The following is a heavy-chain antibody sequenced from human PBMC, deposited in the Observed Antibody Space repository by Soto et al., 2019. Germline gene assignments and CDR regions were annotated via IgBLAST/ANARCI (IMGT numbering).Heavy chain of an antibody. Sequence: GGSLRLSCAASGFTFSSYGMHWVRQAPGKGLEWVAVIWYDGSNKYYADSVKGRFTISRDNSKNTLYLQMNSLRAEDTAVYYCARDLIRDPTAALAYWGQGTLVTVSS. CDR2: IWYDGSNK. J-gene: IGHJ4*02. CDR1: GFTFSSYG. V-gene: IGHV3-33*01. CDR3: ARDLIRDPTAALAY. D-gene: IGHD6-13*01.